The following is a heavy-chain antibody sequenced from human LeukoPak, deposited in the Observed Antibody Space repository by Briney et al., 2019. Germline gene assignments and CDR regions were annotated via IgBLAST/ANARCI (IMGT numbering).Heavy chain of an antibody. D-gene: IGHD2-15*01. V-gene: IGHV3-21*01. J-gene: IGHJ6*02. CDR2: ISSSSYI. CDR3: ARWGVVVAATPGYYGMDV. Sequence: GGSLRLSCAASGFTFSSYSMNWVRQAPGKGLEWVSSISSSSYIYYADSVKGRFTISRDNAKNSLYLQMNSLRAEDTAVYYCARWGVVVAATPGYYGMDVWGQGTTVTVSS. CDR1: GFTFSSYS.